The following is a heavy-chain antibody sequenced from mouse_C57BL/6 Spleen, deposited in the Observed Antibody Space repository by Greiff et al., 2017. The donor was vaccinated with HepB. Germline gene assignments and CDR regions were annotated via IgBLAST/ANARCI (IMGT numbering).Heavy chain of an antibody. Sequence: QVQLQQSGAELVRPGSSVKLSCKASGYTFTSYWMDWVKQRPGQGLEWIGNIYPSDSETHYNQKFKDKATLTVDKSSSTAYMQLSSLISEDSAVYYWARRYDYDGYFDVWGTGTTVTVSS. D-gene: IGHD2-4*01. V-gene: IGHV1-61*01. CDR1: GYTFTSYW. J-gene: IGHJ1*03. CDR3: ARRYDYDGYFDV. CDR2: IYPSDSET.